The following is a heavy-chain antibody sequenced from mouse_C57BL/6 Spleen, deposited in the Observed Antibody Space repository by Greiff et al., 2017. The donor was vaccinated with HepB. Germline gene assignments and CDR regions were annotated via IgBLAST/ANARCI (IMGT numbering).Heavy chain of an antibody. CDR3: ARTPDVGYFDY. V-gene: IGHV1-55*01. J-gene: IGHJ2*01. Sequence: QVQLQQPGAELVKPGASVKMSCKASGYTFTSYWITWVKQRPGQGLEWIGDIYPGSGSTNYNEKFKSKATLTVYTSSSTAYMQLSSLTAEDAAVYYCARTPDVGYFDYWGQGTTLTVSS. CDR2: IYPGSGST. CDR1: GYTFTSYW.